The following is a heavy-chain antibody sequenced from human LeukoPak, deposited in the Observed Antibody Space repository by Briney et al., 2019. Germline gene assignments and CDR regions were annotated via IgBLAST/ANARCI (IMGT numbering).Heavy chain of an antibody. CDR2: IYYSGST. CDR3: ARAGHCTNGICYTPDFDY. D-gene: IGHD2-8*01. J-gene: IGHJ4*02. Sequence: MSSETLSLTCTVSGGSISSYYWSWIRQPPGKGLEWIGYIYYSGSTNYNPSLKSRVTISVDTSKNQFSLKLSSVTAADTAVYYCARAGHCTNGICYTPDFDYWGQGTLVTVSS. CDR1: GGSISSYY. V-gene: IGHV4-59*01.